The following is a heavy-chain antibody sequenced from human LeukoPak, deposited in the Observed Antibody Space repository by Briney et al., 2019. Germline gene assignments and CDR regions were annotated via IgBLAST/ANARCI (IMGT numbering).Heavy chain of an antibody. Sequence: GASVKVSCKSFGYTFTRYYIHWVRQAPGQGLEWMAIINPSGGSTNYAQNFQGRVSLTRDTSTNTVYMELSSLKSEDTAVYYCAREWVADAFDIWGQGTMVTVSS. V-gene: IGHV1-46*01. J-gene: IGHJ3*02. CDR1: GYTFTRYY. D-gene: IGHD1-26*01. CDR3: AREWVADAFDI. CDR2: INPSGGST.